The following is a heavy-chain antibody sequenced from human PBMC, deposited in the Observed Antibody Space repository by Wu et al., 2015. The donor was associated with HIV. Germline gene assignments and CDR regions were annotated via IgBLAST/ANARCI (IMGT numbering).Heavy chain of an antibody. J-gene: IGHJ5*02. Sequence: QVQLVQSGAEVKKPGSSVKVSCKASGGTFSSYAISWVRQAPGQGLEWMGRIIPIFGTANYAQKFQGRVTITADESTSTAYMELSSLRSDDTAVYYCARGPRITMVRWWGNWFDPWGQGTLVTVSS. V-gene: IGHV1-69*13. CDR3: ARGPRITMVRWWGNWFDP. CDR1: GGTFSSYA. CDR2: IIPIFGTA. D-gene: IGHD3-10*01.